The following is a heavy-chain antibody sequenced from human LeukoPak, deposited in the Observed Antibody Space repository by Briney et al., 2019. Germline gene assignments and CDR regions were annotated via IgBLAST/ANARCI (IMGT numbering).Heavy chain of an antibody. Sequence: GGSLRLSCTASGFTFSSYWMSWVRQAPGKGLEWVAFIRYDGSNKYYADSVKGRFTISRDNPKNTLYLQMNSLRAEDTAVYYCAREGVLDYGDHYGPFDYWGQGTLVTVSS. V-gene: IGHV3-30*02. CDR3: AREGVLDYGDHYGPFDY. CDR2: IRYDGSNK. CDR1: GFTFSSYW. J-gene: IGHJ4*02. D-gene: IGHD4-17*01.